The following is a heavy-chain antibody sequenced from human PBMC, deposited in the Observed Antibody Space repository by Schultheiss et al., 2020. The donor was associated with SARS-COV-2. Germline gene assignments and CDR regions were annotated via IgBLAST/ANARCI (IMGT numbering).Heavy chain of an antibody. CDR1: GYTFSGYY. Sequence: ASVKVSCKASGYTFSGYYMHWVRQAPGQGLEWMGWINPNSGDTRYAQKFQGRVTMTRDTSISTAYMELSRLRSDDTAVYYCARGFVVDDAFDIWGQGTMVTVSS. CDR3: ARGFVVDDAFDI. CDR2: INPNSGDT. V-gene: IGHV1-2*02. J-gene: IGHJ3*02. D-gene: IGHD2-15*01.